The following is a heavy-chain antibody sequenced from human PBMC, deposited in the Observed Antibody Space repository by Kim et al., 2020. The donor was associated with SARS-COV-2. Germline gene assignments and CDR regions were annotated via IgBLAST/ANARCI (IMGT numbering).Heavy chain of an antibody. D-gene: IGHD3-9*01. CDR3: ARVLRYFDWLPGPYDY. J-gene: IGHJ4*02. CDR2: INHSGST. V-gene: IGHV4-34*01. CDR1: GGSFSGYY. Sequence: SETLSLTCAVYGGSFSGYYWSWIRQPPGKGLEWIGEINHSGSTNYNPSLKSRVTISVDTSKNQFSLKLSSVTAADTAVYYCARVLRYFDWLPGPYDYWGPRTLVTVSP.